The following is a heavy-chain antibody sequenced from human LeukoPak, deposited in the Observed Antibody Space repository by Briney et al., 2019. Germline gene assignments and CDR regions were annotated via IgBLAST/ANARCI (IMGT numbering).Heavy chain of an antibody. CDR1: GGTFSSYA. D-gene: IGHD6-19*01. CDR3: ARDSEQWLVRGSRSHFDY. Sequence: SVKVSCKASGGTFSSYAISWVRQAPGQGLEWMGGIIPIFGTANYAQKFQGRVTITAGESTSTAYMELSSLRSEDTAVYYCARDSEQWLVRGSRSHFDYWSQGTLVTVSS. V-gene: IGHV1-69*13. CDR2: IIPIFGTA. J-gene: IGHJ4*02.